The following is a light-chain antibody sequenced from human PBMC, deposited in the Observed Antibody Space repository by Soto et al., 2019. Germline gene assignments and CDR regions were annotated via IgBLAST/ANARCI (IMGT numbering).Light chain of an antibody. Sequence: EIVLTQSPATLSLSPGERATLSCRASQSVSSYLAWYQQKPGQAPRLLIYDASNRATGIPARFSGSGSGTDFTLTISSLEPEDFAVYYCQQRTFGQGTHWRL. CDR1: QSVSSY. CDR3: QQRT. J-gene: IGKJ5*01. CDR2: DAS. V-gene: IGKV3-11*01.